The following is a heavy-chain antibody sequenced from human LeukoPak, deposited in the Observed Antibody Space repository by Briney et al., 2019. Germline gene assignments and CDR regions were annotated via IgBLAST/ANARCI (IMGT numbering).Heavy chain of an antibody. CDR1: GFTFSSYS. J-gene: IGHJ5*02. CDR2: ISSSSSYI. CDR3: ARDQRGSSWYP. D-gene: IGHD6-13*01. V-gene: IGHV3-21*01. Sequence: GGSLRLSCAASGFTFSSYSMNWVRQAPGKGLEWVSSISSSSSYIYYADSVEGRFTISRDNAKNSLYLQMNSLRAEDTAVYYCARDQRGSSWYPWGQGTLVTVSS.